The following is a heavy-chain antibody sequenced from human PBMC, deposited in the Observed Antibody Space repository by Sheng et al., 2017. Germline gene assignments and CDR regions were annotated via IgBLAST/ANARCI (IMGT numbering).Heavy chain of an antibody. CDR2: IYQSGTS. D-gene: IGHD3-22*01. V-gene: IGHV4-38-2*02. CDR3: ARLEGSGSTDY. CDR1: GYSISSGYY. J-gene: IGHJ4*02. Sequence: QVQLQESGPGLVKPSGALSLTCNVSGYSISSGYYWGWIRQPPWKALEWIGSIYQSGTSYYTPSLQQSSIISLDMSKNQFSLKLKSVTATDTAVYYCARLEGSGSTDYWGQGNPGHCLL.